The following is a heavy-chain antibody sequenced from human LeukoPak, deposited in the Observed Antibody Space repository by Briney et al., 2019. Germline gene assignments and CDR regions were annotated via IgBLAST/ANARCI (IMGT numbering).Heavy chain of an antibody. CDR3: ARVYSSSFYYYMDV. V-gene: IGHV3-21*01. D-gene: IGHD6-6*01. Sequence: GGSLRLSCAASGFTFSSYSMNWVRQARGKGLEWVSSISSSISYISYADSVKGRFTISRDNAKNSLYLQMNSLRAEDTAVYYCARVYSSSFYYYMDVWGKGTTVTVSS. J-gene: IGHJ6*03. CDR1: GFTFSSYS. CDR2: ISSSISYI.